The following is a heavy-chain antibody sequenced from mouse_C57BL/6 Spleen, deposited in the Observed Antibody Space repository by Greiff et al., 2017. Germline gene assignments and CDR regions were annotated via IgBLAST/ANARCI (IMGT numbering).Heavy chain of an antibody. J-gene: IGHJ4*01. CDR1: GYTFTDYN. V-gene: IGHV1-18*01. Sequence: EVQLQQSGPELVKPGASVKIPCKASGYTFTDYNMDWVKQSHGKSLEWIGDINPNNGGTIYNQKFKGKATLTVDKSSSTAYMELRSLTSEDTAVYYCARSEIYYYGSSPYYYAMDYWGQGTSVTVSS. CDR3: ARSEIYYYGSSPYYYAMDY. CDR2: INPNNGGT. D-gene: IGHD1-1*01.